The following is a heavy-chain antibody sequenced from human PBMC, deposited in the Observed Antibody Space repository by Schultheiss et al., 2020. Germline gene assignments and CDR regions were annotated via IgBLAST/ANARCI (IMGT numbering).Heavy chain of an antibody. V-gene: IGHV3-23*01. CDR3: AKVTIAVAGTN. D-gene: IGHD6-19*01. CDR1: GFTFSGYA. J-gene: IGHJ4*02. Sequence: GGSLRLSCAASGFTFSGYAMHWVRQAPGKGLEWVSAISGSGGSTYYADSVKGRFTISRDNSKNTLFLLMNSLRAEDTAVYYCAKVTIAVAGTNWGQGTLVTVS. CDR2: ISGSGGST.